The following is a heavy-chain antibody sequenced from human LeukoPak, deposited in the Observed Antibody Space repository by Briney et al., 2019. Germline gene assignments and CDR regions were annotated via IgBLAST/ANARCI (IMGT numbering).Heavy chain of an antibody. CDR3: ARVNTQGVPSP. V-gene: IGHV4-59*01. Sequence: SETLSLTCTVSGGSISSYYWSRIRQPPGKGLEWIGYIYYSGSTNYNPSLKSRVTISVDTSKNQFSLKLSSVTAADTAVYYCARVNTQGVPSPWGQGILVTVSS. CDR2: IYYSGST. J-gene: IGHJ5*02. D-gene: IGHD2-15*01. CDR1: GGSISSYY.